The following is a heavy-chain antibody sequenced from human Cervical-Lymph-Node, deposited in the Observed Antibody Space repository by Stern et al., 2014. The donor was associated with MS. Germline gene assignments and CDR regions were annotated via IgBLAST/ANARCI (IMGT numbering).Heavy chain of an antibody. Sequence: VQLVQSGGGLVKPGGSLRLSCAASGFTFSNYYMSWIRQAPGKGLEWVSYISSSGSTIYYADSVKGRFTISRDNAKNSLYLQMNSLRAEDTAVYYCARETEMATTNFDYWGQGTLVTVSS. V-gene: IGHV3-11*01. D-gene: IGHD5-24*01. CDR1: GFTFSNYY. CDR3: ARETEMATTNFDY. CDR2: ISSSGSTI. J-gene: IGHJ4*02.